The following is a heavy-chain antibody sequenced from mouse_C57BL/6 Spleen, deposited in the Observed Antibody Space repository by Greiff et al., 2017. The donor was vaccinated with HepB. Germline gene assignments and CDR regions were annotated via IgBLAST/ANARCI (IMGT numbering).Heavy chain of an antibody. V-gene: IGHV5-17*01. CDR1: GFTFSDYG. D-gene: IGHD3-2*02. Sequence: EVKLKESGGGLVKPGGSLKLSCAASGFTFSDYGMHWVRQAPEKGLEWVAYISSGSSTIYYADTVKGRFTISRDNAKNTLFLQMTSLRSEDTAMYYCARKAAQATDYAMDYWGQGTSVTVSS. CDR2: ISSGSSTI. J-gene: IGHJ4*01. CDR3: ARKAAQATDYAMDY.